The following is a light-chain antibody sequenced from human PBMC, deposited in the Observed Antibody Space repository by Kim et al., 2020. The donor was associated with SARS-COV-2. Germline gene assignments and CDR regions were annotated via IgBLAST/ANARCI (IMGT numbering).Light chain of an antibody. V-gene: IGLV3-19*01. Sequence: SSALTQDPAVSVALGQTVRITCQGDSLRSFYASWYQQKPGQAPVLVIYGKNNRPSGISDRFSGSSSGNTASLTITGAQAEDEADYYCNSRDSSANPVYVFGTGTKVTVL. CDR2: GKN. J-gene: IGLJ1*01. CDR1: SLRSFY. CDR3: NSRDSSANPVYV.